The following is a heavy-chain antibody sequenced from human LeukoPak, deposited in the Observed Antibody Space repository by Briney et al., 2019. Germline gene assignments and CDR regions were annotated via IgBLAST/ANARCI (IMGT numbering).Heavy chain of an antibody. J-gene: IGHJ4*02. Sequence: SVTVSCKASGGTFSSYAISWVRQAPGQGLEWMGGIIPIFGTANYAQKFQGRVTITADESTSTAYMELSSLRSEDTAVYYCASKRSSGYYYVQAFDYWGQGTLVTVSS. D-gene: IGHD3-22*01. V-gene: IGHV1-69*13. CDR2: IIPIFGTA. CDR3: ASKRSSGYYYVQAFDY. CDR1: GGTFSSYA.